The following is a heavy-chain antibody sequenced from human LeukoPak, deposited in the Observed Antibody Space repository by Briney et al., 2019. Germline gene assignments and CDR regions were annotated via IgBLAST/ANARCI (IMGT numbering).Heavy chain of an antibody. CDR2: ISSGSNYR. CDR3: ARGRNAYTFDN. V-gene: IGHV3-48*03. J-gene: IGHJ4*02. D-gene: IGHD5-24*01. CDR1: GFTFSSYE. Sequence: PGGSLRLYCAASGFTFSSYEINWVRQAPGKGLEWVSYISSGSNYRYYADSVKGRFTISRDNARNSLYLQMNSLRAEDTAVYYCARGRNAYTFDNWGQGTLVTVSS.